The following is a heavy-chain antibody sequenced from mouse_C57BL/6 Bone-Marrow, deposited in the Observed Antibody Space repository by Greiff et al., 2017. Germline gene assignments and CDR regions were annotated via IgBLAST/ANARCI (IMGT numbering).Heavy chain of an antibody. D-gene: IGHD1-1*02. J-gene: IGHJ3*01. CDR1: GYTFTDYY. CDR2: INPYNGGT. Sequence: VQLQQSGPVLVKPGASVKLSCKASGYTFTDYYMNWVKQSHGKSLEWIGAINPYNGGTSYNQKFKGKSTLTVDKSSSTAYMELNSLTSEDSAVYYCERGGCGGNGPFAYWGQGTLVTVSA. CDR3: ERGGCGGNGPFAY. V-gene: IGHV1-19*01.